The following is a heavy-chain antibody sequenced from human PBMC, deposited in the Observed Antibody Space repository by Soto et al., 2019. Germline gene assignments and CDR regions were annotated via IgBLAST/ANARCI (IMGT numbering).Heavy chain of an antibody. J-gene: IGHJ5*02. CDR2: INPSGDFT. Sequence: QVQLVQSGAEVKKPGASVRVSCKAPGYPFTGHYMHWVRQAPGQGLEWMGLINPSGDFTIYAPKFQGRVTMTRDTSTSTDYMELSSLRSEDTAVYYCARDNSVYDLTWWFDPWGQGTLVTVSS. V-gene: IGHV1-46*01. CDR3: ARDNSVYDLTWWFDP. CDR1: GYPFTGHY. D-gene: IGHD3-22*01.